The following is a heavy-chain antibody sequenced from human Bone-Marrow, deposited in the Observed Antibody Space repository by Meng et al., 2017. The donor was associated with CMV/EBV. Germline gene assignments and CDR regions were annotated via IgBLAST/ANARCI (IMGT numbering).Heavy chain of an antibody. Sequence: ASVKVSCKASGGTFSSYAISWVRQAPGQGLEWMGWINPNSGGTNYAQKFQGRVTMTRDTSISTAYMELSRLRSDDTAVYYCARVLGSSGYYFGFDYWGQGTLVTVSS. D-gene: IGHD3-22*01. CDR2: INPNSGGT. CDR3: ARVLGSSGYYFGFDY. V-gene: IGHV1-2*02. CDR1: GGTFSSYA. J-gene: IGHJ4*02.